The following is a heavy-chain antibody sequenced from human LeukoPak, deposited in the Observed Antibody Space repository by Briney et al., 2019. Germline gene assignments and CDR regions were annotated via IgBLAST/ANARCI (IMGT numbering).Heavy chain of an antibody. D-gene: IGHD1-26*01. CDR2: ISSSGSTT. CDR1: GFTFSSYE. Sequence: GGSLRLSCAASGFTFSSYEMNWVRQAPGKGLEWVSYISSSGSTTYYADSVKGRFTISRDNAKNSLYLQMNSLRAEDTAVYYCARDRGDSGSYLVYFDYWGQGTLVTVSS. V-gene: IGHV3-48*03. J-gene: IGHJ4*02. CDR3: ARDRGDSGSYLVYFDY.